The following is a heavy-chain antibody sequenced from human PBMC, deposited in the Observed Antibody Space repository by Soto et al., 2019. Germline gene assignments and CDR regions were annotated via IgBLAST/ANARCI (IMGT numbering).Heavy chain of an antibody. D-gene: IGHD5-18*01. CDR1: GGTFSSFV. J-gene: IGHJ4*02. CDR2: IIPSFNRP. Sequence: VKVSCKASGGTFSSFVISCVRQAPGQGPEWMGGIIPSFNRPNYAQKFQGRVTITADESTTTSYMELSSLRSGDTAVYYCATSKVGYSFGSPFDFWGQGTLVTVSS. V-gene: IGHV1-69*13. CDR3: ATSKVGYSFGSPFDF.